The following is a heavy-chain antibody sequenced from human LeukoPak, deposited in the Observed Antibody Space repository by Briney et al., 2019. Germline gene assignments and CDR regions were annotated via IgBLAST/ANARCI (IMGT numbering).Heavy chain of an antibody. CDR3: ARVLAAPGYYYYMDV. CDR1: GGSISSYY. CDR2: IYTSGST. Sequence: KPSETLSLTCTVSGGSISSYYWSWIRQPAGKGLEWIGRIYTSGSTNYNPSLKSRVTMSVDTSKNQFSLKLSSVTAADTAVYYCARVLAAPGYYYYMDVWGKGTTVTVSS. J-gene: IGHJ6*03. D-gene: IGHD6-6*01. V-gene: IGHV4-4*07.